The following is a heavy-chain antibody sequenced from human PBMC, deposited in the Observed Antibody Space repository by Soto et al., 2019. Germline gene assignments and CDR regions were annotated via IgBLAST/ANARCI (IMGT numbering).Heavy chain of an antibody. D-gene: IGHD6-13*01. V-gene: IGHV5-51*01. CDR2: IYPGDSDT. CDR1: GYSFTSYW. J-gene: IGHJ6*02. Sequence: GDSLKISCKGSGYSFTSYWIGWVRQMPGKGLEWMGIIYPGDSDTRYSPSFQGQVTISADKSISTAYLQWSSLKASDTAMYYCARTSAAGKYYYDMDVWGQGTTVTVSS. CDR3: ARTSAAGKYYYDMDV.